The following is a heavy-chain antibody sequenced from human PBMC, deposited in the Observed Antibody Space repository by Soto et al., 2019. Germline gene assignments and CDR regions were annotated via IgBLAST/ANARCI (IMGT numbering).Heavy chain of an antibody. Sequence: SETLSLTCAVYGGSFSGYYWTWIRQPPGTGLEWIGEINHSGSTNYNPSLKSRVTISVDTSKNQFSLKLSSVTAADTAVYYCARGVGITMVRGVLGYYYGMDVWGQGTTVTVS. J-gene: IGHJ6*02. D-gene: IGHD3-10*01. CDR3: ARGVGITMVRGVLGYYYGMDV. CDR2: INHSGST. CDR1: GGSFSGYY. V-gene: IGHV4-34*01.